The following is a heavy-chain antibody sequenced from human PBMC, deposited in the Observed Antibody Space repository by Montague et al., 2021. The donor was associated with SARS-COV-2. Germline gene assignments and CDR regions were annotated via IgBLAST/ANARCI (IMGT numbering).Heavy chain of an antibody. CDR3: ARDPEYDILTGYSFDH. J-gene: IGHJ4*02. D-gene: IGHD3-9*01. CDR2: ISYDGSNK. V-gene: IGHV3-30-3*01. Sequence: SLRLSCAASGFTFSSYAMHWVRQAPGKGLEWVAVISYDGSNKYYADSVKGRFTISRDNSKNTLYLQMNGLRAEDTAVYYCARDPEYDILTGYSFDHWGQGTLVTVSP. CDR1: GFTFSSYA.